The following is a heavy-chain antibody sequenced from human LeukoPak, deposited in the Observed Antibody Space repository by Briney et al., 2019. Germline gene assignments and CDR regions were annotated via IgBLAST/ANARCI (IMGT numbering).Heavy chain of an antibody. J-gene: IGHJ4*02. V-gene: IGHV7-4-1*02. CDR2: INTNTGNP. CDR1: GYTFTSYA. D-gene: IGHD3-22*01. Sequence: ASVKVSCEASGYTFTSYAMNWVRQAPGQGLEWMGWINTNTGNPTYAQGFTGRFVFSLDTSVSTAYLQISSLKAEDTAVYYCAREPYYYDSSGYYRFDYWGQGTLVTVSS. CDR3: AREPYYYDSSGYYRFDY.